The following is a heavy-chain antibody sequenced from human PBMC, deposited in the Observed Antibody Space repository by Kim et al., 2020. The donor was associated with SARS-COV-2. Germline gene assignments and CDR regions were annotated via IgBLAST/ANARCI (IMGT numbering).Heavy chain of an antibody. CDR1: AFTISGFW. J-gene: IGHJ4*02. CDR2: IEEDGSER. Sequence: GGSLRLSCAASAFTISGFWMGWVRQAPGKGPEWVANIEEDGSERYYVDSVKGRFTISRDNAKNSLFLKMSSLRAEDTAIYYCARGHYFDTWGQGTLVTVSS. CDR3: ARGHYFDT. V-gene: IGHV3-7*03.